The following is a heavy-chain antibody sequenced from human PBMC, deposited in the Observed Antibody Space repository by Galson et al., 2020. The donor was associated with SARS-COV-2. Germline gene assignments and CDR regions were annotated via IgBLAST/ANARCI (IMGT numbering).Heavy chain of an antibody. CDR2: IYYSGNT. CDR1: GGSIRSYY. V-gene: IGHV4-59*13. Sequence: SETLSLTCTVSGGSIRSYYWTWIRQPPGKGLEWIGYIYYSGNTNYNPALKSRVTISVDTSQNQFYLKLRSVAAAGSAVYYCAGLYYDSSGYYAYFQLWGQGTLVTVSS. J-gene: IGHJ1*01. D-gene: IGHD3-22*01. CDR3: AGLYYDSSGYYAYFQL.